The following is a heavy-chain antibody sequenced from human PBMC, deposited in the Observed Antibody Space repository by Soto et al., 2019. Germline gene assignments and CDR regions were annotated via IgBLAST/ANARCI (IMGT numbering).Heavy chain of an antibody. CDR1: GFPFSRYS. J-gene: IGHJ5*02. Sequence: EVQLVESGGGLVKPGGSLRLSCAASGFPFSRYSMNWVRHSPGKGLEWVSSISSSSTYIYYADSVKGRFTISRDNAKNSVYLQMNTLTAEDTAVYYCARDLRQYDFLSAANWFDPWGQGTLVTVSS. CDR2: ISSSSTYI. V-gene: IGHV3-21*01. D-gene: IGHD3-3*01. CDR3: ARDLRQYDFLSAANWFDP.